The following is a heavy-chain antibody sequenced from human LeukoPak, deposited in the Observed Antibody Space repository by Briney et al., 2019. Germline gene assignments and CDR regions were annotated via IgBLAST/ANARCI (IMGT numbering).Heavy chain of an antibody. CDR3: AKDHPVLHY. J-gene: IGHJ4*02. CDR2: IGNDGSDQ. Sequence: PVGSLRLSCAASGFTFSSYGLHWVRQAPGKGLEWVAFIGNDGSDQYGDSVMGRFTISRDNSKDTVYLQMNSLRPEDSAVYYCAKDHPVLHYWGQGTLVTVSS. V-gene: IGHV3-30*02. CDR1: GFTFSSYG. D-gene: IGHD6-6*01.